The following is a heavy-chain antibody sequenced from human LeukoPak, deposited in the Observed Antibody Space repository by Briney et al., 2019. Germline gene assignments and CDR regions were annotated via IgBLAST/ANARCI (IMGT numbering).Heavy chain of an antibody. CDR2: ISGSGGST. V-gene: IGHV3-23*01. D-gene: IGHD6-13*01. CDR1: GFTFSSYA. J-gene: IGHJ4*02. CDR3: AKVRVAYSGSGRYYFDY. Sequence: GGSLRLSCAASGFTFSSYAMSWVRQAPGKGLEWVSAISGSGGSTYYADSVKGRFTISRDNSKNTLYLQMNSLRAVDTAVYDGAKVRVAYSGSGRYYFDYWGQGTLVTVSS.